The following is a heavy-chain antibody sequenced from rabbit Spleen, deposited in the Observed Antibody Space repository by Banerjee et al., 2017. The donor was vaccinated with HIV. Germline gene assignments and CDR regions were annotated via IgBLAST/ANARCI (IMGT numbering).Heavy chain of an antibody. J-gene: IGHJ4*01. CDR2: IYTGNGKT. CDR3: VRDQARMLDL. CDR1: GFSFSSSYD. Sequence: QQVVESGGGLAKPGASLTLTCTTSGFSFSSSYDMCWVRQAPGKGLEWIGCIYTGNGKTYYASWVNGRFTISNDNAQNTVDLQMNSLTAADTATYFCVRDQARMLDLWGPGTLVTVS. V-gene: IGHV1S40*01.